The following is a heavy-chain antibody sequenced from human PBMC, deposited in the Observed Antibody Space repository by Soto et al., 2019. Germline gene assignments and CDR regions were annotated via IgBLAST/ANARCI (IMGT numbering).Heavy chain of an antibody. Sequence: ASVKVSCKASGYTFTSYGISWVRQAPGQGLEWMGWISAYNGNTNYAQKLQGRVTMTTDTSTSTAYMELRSLRSDDTAVYYCARRKPNWNYGYYFDYWGQGTLVTVSS. CDR1: GYTFTSYG. V-gene: IGHV1-18*01. CDR2: ISAYNGNT. D-gene: IGHD1-7*01. CDR3: ARRKPNWNYGYYFDY. J-gene: IGHJ4*02.